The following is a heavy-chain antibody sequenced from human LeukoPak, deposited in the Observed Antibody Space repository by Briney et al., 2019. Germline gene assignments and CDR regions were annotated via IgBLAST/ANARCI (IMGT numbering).Heavy chain of an antibody. CDR2: ISLDGIKK. V-gene: IGHV3-30*01. CDR1: GFTFSSYA. D-gene: IGHD3-3*01. Sequence: GGSLRLSCAASGFTFSSYAMHWVRQAPGKGLEWVAVISLDGIKKHSPDSVKGRFTISRDNSKNTLFLQMNSLIAEDTAGYYCAIGGHYNFWSGYSHYHSMDVWGKGTTVTVYS. CDR3: AIGGHYNFWSGYSHYHSMDV. J-gene: IGHJ6*03.